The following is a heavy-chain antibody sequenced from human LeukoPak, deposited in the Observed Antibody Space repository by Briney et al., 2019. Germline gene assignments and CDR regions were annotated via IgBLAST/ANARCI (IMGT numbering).Heavy chain of an antibody. D-gene: IGHD6-19*01. V-gene: IGHV1-2*02. CDR1: GYTFTGYY. CDR2: INPNSGGT. Sequence: GASVKVSCKASGYTFTGYYMHWVRQAPGQGLEWMGWINPNSGGTNYAQKLQGRVTMTTDTSTSTAYMELRSLRSDDTAVYYCARARARIAVAGTYGYWGQGTLVTVSS. CDR3: ARARARIAVAGTYGY. J-gene: IGHJ4*02.